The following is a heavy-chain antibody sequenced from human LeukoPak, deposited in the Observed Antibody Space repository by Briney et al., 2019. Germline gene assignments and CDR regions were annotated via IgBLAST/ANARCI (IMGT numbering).Heavy chain of an antibody. D-gene: IGHD3-3*01. CDR1: GGTFSSYA. CDR3: AREGGTIFGVVISYYYYYMDV. Sequence: SVKVSCKASGGTFSSYAISWVRQAPGQGLEWMGRIIPIFGTANYAQKFQGRVTITTDESTSTAYMELSSLRSGDTAVYYCAREGGTIFGVVISYYYYYMDVWGKGTTVTVSS. J-gene: IGHJ6*03. V-gene: IGHV1-69*05. CDR2: IIPIFGTA.